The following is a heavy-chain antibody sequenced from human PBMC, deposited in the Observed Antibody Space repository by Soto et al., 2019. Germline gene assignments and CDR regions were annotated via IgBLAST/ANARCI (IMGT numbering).Heavy chain of an antibody. D-gene: IGHD6-6*01. CDR3: ARRARPDFYYMDV. CDR2: VSSNGVGT. J-gene: IGHJ6*03. Sequence: GGSLRLSCAASGFTLSGYAMDWVRQAPGKGLEYVSGVSSNGVGTYYANSVQGRFTISRDNSKNTVYLQMGSLRPEDMAVYYCARRARPDFYYMDVWGKGTTVTVSS. CDR1: GFTLSGYA. V-gene: IGHV3-64*01.